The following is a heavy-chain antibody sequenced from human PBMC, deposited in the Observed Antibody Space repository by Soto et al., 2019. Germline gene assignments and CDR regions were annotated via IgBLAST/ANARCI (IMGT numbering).Heavy chain of an antibody. CDR2: INPNSGAT. J-gene: IGHJ4*02. Sequence: QVQLVQSGAEVKKPGASVKVSCKTSGYTFTRYYMQWVRQPPGQALEWMGWINPNSGATNYAQKFQGRITMTRDTFISTAYMELSSLTSDDSALYYCARPNSGDDDEFAYWGQGTLVTVSS. CDR1: GYTFTRYY. CDR3: ARPNSGDDDEFAY. V-gene: IGHV1-2*02. D-gene: IGHD5-12*01.